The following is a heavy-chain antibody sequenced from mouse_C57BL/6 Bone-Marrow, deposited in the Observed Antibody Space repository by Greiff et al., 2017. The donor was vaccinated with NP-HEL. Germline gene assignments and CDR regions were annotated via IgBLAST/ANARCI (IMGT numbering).Heavy chain of an antibody. CDR3: AGGRAYYGSSDEY. V-gene: IGHV1-61*01. D-gene: IGHD1-1*01. Sequence: QVQLQQPGAELVRPGSSVKLSCKASGYTFTSYWMEWVKQRPGQGLEWIGNIYPSDSETHYNQKFKDKATLTVDRSSSTAYMQLSSLTSEASAVDDCAGGRAYYGSSDEYWGQGTTLTVSS. CDR2: IYPSDSET. CDR1: GYTFTSYW. J-gene: IGHJ2*01.